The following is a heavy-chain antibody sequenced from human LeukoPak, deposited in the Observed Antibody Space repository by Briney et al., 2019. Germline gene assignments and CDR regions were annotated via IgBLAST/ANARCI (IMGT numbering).Heavy chain of an antibody. Sequence: ASVKVSCKASGYTFTSYGISWVRQAPGQGLEWMGWINPNSGGTNYAQKFQGRVTMTRDTSISTAYMELSRLRSDDTAVYYCARHELRFLEWGVGRAFDIWGQGTMVTVSS. J-gene: IGHJ3*02. CDR1: GYTFTSYG. V-gene: IGHV1-2*02. D-gene: IGHD3-3*01. CDR2: INPNSGGT. CDR3: ARHELRFLEWGVGRAFDI.